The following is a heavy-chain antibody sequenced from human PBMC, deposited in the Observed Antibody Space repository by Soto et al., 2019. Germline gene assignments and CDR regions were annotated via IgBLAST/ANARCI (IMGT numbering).Heavy chain of an antibody. CDR1: GFTFSSYS. CDR3: AREGAGYNWFDP. Sequence: PGGSLRLSCAASGFTFSSYSMNWIRQAPGKGLEWVSYISSSSSTIYYADSVKGRFTISRDNAKNSLYLQMSSLRAEDTAVYYCAREGAGYNWFDPWGQGTLVTVS. J-gene: IGHJ5*02. D-gene: IGHD1-26*01. V-gene: IGHV3-48*01. CDR2: ISSSSSTI.